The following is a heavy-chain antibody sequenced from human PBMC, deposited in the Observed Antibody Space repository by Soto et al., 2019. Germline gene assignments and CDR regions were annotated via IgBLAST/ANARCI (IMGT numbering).Heavy chain of an antibody. J-gene: IGHJ3*02. CDR2: INHSGST. D-gene: IGHD3-22*01. V-gene: IGHV4-34*01. CDR3: ARGVKYYYDSSGRDAFDI. CDR1: GGSFSGYY. Sequence: PSETLSLTCAVYGGSFSGYYWSWIRQPPGKGLEWIGEINHSGSTNYNPSLKSRVTISVDTSKNQFSLKLSSVTAADTAVYYCARGVKYYYDSSGRDAFDIWGQRTMVTGSS.